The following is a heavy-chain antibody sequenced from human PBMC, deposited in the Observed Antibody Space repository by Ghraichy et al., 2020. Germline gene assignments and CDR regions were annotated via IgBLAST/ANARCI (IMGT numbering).Heavy chain of an antibody. D-gene: IGHD6-19*01. V-gene: IGHV3-30*18. CDR1: GFTFSSYV. CDR3: AKDFAVAGFGYFEY. CDR2: ISYDGSTK. J-gene: IGHJ4*02. Sequence: GSLRLSCAASGFTFSSYVMHWVRQPPGRGLEWVAAISYDGSTKYYADSVKGRFTISRDISKNTLWLQMNSLRTEDTSVYYCAKDFAVAGFGYFEYWGQGTLVTVSS.